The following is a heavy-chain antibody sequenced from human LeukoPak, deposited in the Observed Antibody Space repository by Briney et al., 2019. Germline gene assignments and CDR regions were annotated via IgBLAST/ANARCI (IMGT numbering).Heavy chain of an antibody. J-gene: IGHJ4*02. Sequence: SVNVSCKASGGTFSSYAISWVRQAPGQGVEWMGGIIPIFGTANYAQKFQGRVTITADESTSTAYMELSSLRSEDTAVYYCARDLPDTQLWLHNWGQGTLVTVSS. D-gene: IGHD5-18*01. CDR1: GGTFSSYA. CDR2: IIPIFGTA. V-gene: IGHV1-69*13. CDR3: ARDLPDTQLWLHN.